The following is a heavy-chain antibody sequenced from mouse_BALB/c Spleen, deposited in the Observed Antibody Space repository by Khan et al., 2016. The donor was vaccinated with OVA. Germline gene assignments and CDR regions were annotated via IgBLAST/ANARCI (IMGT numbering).Heavy chain of an antibody. CDR3: ARSRYDAMDY. CDR2: ISTYYGDA. Sequence: QVQLKESGAELVRPGVSVKISCKGSGYTFTDYAMHWVKQSHAKSLEWIGVISTYYGDASYNQKFKGKATMTVDKSSSTAYMELARLTSEDSAIYYCARSRYDAMDYWGQGTSVTVSS. J-gene: IGHJ4*01. CDR1: GYTFTDYA. V-gene: IGHV1S137*01.